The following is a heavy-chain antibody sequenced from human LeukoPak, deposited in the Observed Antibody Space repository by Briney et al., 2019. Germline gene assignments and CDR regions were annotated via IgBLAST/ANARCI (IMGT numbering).Heavy chain of an antibody. D-gene: IGHD3-10*01. V-gene: IGHV3-30-3*01. CDR3: ARPNELITMVRGVITNWFDP. Sequence: PGRSLRLSCAAFGFTFSSYAMHWVRQAPGKGLEWVAVISYDGSNKYYADSVKGRFTISRDNSKNTLYLQMNSLRAEDTAVYYCARPNELITMVRGVITNWFDPWGQGTLVTVSS. CDR1: GFTFSSYA. CDR2: ISYDGSNK. J-gene: IGHJ5*02.